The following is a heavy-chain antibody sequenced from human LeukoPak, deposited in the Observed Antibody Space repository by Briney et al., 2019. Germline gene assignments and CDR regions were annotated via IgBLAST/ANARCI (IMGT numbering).Heavy chain of an antibody. CDR3: ARVRGSSGNDAFDI. Sequence: GGSLRLSCAASGFTFSSYSMNWVRQAPGKGLEWVSSISSSSSYIYYADPVKGRFTISRDNAKNSLYLQMNSLRAEDTAVYYCARVRGSSGNDAFDIWGQGTMVTVSS. V-gene: IGHV3-21*01. D-gene: IGHD6-13*01. CDR2: ISSSSSYI. CDR1: GFTFSSYS. J-gene: IGHJ3*02.